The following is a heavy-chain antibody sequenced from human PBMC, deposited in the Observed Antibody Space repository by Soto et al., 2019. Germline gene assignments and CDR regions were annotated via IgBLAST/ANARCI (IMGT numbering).Heavy chain of an antibody. CDR2: IYYSGST. J-gene: IGHJ4*02. CDR3: ARVAHRYYFDY. V-gene: IGHV4-59*13. Sequence: PSETLSLTCTVSGGSISSYYWGWIRQPPGKGLEWIGYIYYSGSTKYNPSLKSQVTISVDTSKNQFSLKLSSVTAADTAVYYCARVAHRYYFDYWGQGTQVTVSS. CDR1: GGSISSYY.